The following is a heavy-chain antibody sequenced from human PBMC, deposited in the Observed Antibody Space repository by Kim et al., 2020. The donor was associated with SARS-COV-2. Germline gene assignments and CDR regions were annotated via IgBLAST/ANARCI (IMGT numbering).Heavy chain of an antibody. CDR1: GGSISSYY. CDR3: ARVNITIFGVVIIERYFDL. CDR2: IYYSGST. J-gene: IGHJ2*01. Sequence: SETLSLTCTVSGGSISSYYWSWIRQPPGKGLEWIGYIYYSGSTNYNPSLKSRVTISVDTSKNQFSLKLSSVTAADTAVYYCARVNITIFGVVIIERYFDLWGRGTLVTVSS. V-gene: IGHV4-59*01. D-gene: IGHD3-3*01.